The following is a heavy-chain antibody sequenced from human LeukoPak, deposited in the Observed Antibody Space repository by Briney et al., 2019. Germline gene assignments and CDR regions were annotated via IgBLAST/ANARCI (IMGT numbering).Heavy chain of an antibody. CDR3: ARELGSTWSHDTFDV. Sequence: AGGSLRLSCAASGLVVTNSYMAWVRQSPGKGLEWVSVINRDGNIYYSDFAKGRFTISRDNSHNVPHLIMNNVTVEDTPPYYVARELGSTWSHDTFDVWGHGTMVIVSS. CDR2: INRDGNI. J-gene: IGHJ3*01. D-gene: IGHD2-15*01. V-gene: IGHV3-66*01. CDR1: GLVVTNSY.